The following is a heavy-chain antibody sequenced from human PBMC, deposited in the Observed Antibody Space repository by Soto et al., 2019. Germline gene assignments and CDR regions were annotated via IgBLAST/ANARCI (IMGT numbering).Heavy chain of an antibody. CDR1: GASVSSGSFY. V-gene: IGHV4-61*01. CDR3: ARVPLRYSSSHNFDS. Sequence: SETLSLTGSVSGASVSSGSFYWSWIRQPPGKGLEWIGFIYNNETFNYNPSLKSRVTLSADTSKHQFSLKLSSVTAADTAVYYCARVPLRYSSSHNFDSWGQGALVTVSS. D-gene: IGHD6-19*01. CDR2: IYNNETF. J-gene: IGHJ4*02.